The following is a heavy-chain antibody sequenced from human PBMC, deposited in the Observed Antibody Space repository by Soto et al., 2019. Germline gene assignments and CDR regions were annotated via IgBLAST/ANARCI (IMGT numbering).Heavy chain of an antibody. CDR2: ISAYTDNP. CDR1: GYTFTNYG. V-gene: IGHV1-18*01. J-gene: IGHJ5*02. D-gene: IGHD2-2*02. Sequence: QVQLVQSGGEVKKPGASVKVSCKASGYTFTNYGVTWVRQAPGQGLEWMGWISAYTDNPNYAQKFQGRVTMTIDTSTTTAYMDLRSLTYDDTAVYYGARVIPGAEAWFGPWGQGTLVTVSS. CDR3: ARVIPGAEAWFGP.